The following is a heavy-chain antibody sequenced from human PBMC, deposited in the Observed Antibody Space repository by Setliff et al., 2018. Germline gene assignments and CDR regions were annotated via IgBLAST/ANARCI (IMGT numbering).Heavy chain of an antibody. CDR3: AKDRWGYADP. J-gene: IGHJ5*02. Sequence: GGSLRLSCATSGFTFSTSAMHWLRQSPDNRLEWLAYIHYGGGHIQYADSVKGRFTVSRDNAMDTLFLQMNGLTTGDTAKYFCAKDRWGYADPWGQGTLVTVSS. V-gene: IGHV3-30*02. CDR1: GFTFSTSA. D-gene: IGHD2-2*01. CDR2: IHYGGGHI.